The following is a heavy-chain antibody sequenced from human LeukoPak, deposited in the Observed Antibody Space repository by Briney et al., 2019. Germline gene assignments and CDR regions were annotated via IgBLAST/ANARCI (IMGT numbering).Heavy chain of an antibody. Sequence: PSETLSLTCAVYGGSFSGYYWSWIRQPPGKALEWIGYIYYSGGTNYNPSLKSRVTISVDTSKNQFSLKLRSVTAADTALYYCARVDDWNALEYWGQGTLVTVSS. J-gene: IGHJ4*02. CDR3: ARVDDWNALEY. V-gene: IGHV4-59*01. D-gene: IGHD1-1*01. CDR2: IYYSGGT. CDR1: GGSFSGYY.